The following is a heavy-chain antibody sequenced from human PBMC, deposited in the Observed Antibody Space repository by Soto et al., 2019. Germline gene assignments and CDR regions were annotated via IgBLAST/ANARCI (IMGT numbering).Heavy chain of an antibody. J-gene: IGHJ6*03. CDR2: IVVGSGNT. CDR1: GFTFTSSA. D-gene: IGHD2-15*01. CDR3: AADNGRYCSGGSCYSGDLAYYYMDV. V-gene: IGHV1-58*02. Sequence: SVKVSCKASGFTFTSSAMQWVRQARGQRLEWIGWIVVGSGNTNYAQKFQERVTITRDMSTSTAYMELSSLRSEDTAVYYCAADNGRYCSGGSCYSGDLAYYYMDVWGKGTTVNVSS.